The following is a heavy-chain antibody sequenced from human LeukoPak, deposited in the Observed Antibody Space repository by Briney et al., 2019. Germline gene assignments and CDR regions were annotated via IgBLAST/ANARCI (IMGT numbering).Heavy chain of an antibody. Sequence: GGSLRLSCAASGFTFNTYSINWVRQAPGKGLEWVSSITSSSSYIYYAGSVKGRFTISRDNAKNSLYLQMNSLRAEDTAVYYCARKDSSSWYDYYYYYMDVWGKGTTVTVSS. CDR1: GFTFNTYS. D-gene: IGHD6-13*01. J-gene: IGHJ6*03. CDR2: ITSSSSYI. CDR3: ARKDSSSWYDYYYYYMDV. V-gene: IGHV3-21*01.